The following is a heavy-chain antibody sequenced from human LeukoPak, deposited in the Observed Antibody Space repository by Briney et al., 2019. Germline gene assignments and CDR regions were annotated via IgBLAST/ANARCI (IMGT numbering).Heavy chain of an antibody. CDR1: GGTFSSYA. J-gene: IGHJ4*02. V-gene: IGHV1-69*06. CDR3: ARGLVAGTARFDY. D-gene: IGHD6-19*01. CDR2: IIPIFGTA. Sequence: ASVKVSCKASGGTFSSYAISWVRQAPGQGLEWMGGIIPIFGTANYAQKFQGRVTMTEDTSTDTAYMELSSLRSEDTAVYYCARGLVAGTARFDYWGQGTLVTVSS.